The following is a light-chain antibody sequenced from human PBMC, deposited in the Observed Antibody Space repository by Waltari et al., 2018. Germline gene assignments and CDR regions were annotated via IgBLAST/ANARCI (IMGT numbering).Light chain of an antibody. Sequence: QSALTQPASVSGSPGQSISISCIGTSSDIGTFNLVSWYLQYPGTAPNLLIDDVSQRPSGVSNRFSGSKSGNTASLTISGLQAEDEAIYYCCSYAGSRTWVFGGGAKLTVL. CDR1: SSDIGTFNL. CDR3: CSYAGSRTWV. CDR2: DVS. J-gene: IGLJ3*02. V-gene: IGLV2-23*02.